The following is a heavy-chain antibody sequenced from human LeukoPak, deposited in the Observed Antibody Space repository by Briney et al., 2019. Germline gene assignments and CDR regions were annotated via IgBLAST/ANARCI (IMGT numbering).Heavy chain of an antibody. CDR3: ARDVAAGTGYMDV. CDR1: GFTVSSNY. CDR2: IYSGGST. D-gene: IGHD6-13*01. J-gene: IGHJ6*03. Sequence: GGSLRLSCAASGFTVSSNYMSWVRQAPGKGLEWVSVIYSGGSTYYADSVKGRFTICRDNSKNTLYLQMNSLRAEDTAVYYCARDVAAGTGYMDVWGKGTTVTISS. V-gene: IGHV3-53*01.